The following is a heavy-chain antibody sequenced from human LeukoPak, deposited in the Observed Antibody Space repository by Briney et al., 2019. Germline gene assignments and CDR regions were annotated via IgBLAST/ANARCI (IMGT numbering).Heavy chain of an antibody. V-gene: IGHV1-69*06. CDR3: ARALPTGLQSSDY. J-gene: IGHJ4*02. CDR2: IIPIFGTA. Sequence: GASVKVSCKASGGTFSSYAISWVRQAPGQGLEWMGGIIPIFGTANYAQKFQGRVTITADKSTSIAYMELSSLRSEDTAVYYCARALPTGLQSSDYWGQGTLVTVSS. D-gene: IGHD2-8*02. CDR1: GGTFSSYA.